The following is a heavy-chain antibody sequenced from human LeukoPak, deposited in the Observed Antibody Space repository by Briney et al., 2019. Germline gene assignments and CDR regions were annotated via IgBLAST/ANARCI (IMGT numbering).Heavy chain of an antibody. V-gene: IGHV3-7*01. CDR3: ARDVVGSLDY. CDR2: IKGDESAR. D-gene: IGHD6-13*01. J-gene: IGHJ4*02. CDR1: GFTFSTYW. Sequence: GGSLRLSCAASGFTFSTYWMAWVRQAPGKGLEWVANIKGDESARHQADSVKGRFTISRDNTQNSAYLQMSSLRGEDTAVYYCARDVVGSLDYWGQGTLVTVSS.